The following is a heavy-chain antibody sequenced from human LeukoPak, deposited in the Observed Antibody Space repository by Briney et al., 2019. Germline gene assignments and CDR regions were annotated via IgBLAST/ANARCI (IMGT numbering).Heavy chain of an antibody. CDR3: ARDARWSSVVVTAIDN. D-gene: IGHD2-21*02. V-gene: IGHV1-69*05. J-gene: IGHJ4*02. CDR2: IIPIFGTA. CDR1: GATFSSNA. Sequence: SVKVSCKASGATFSSNAISWVRQAPGQGLEWMGRIIPIFGTANYAQKFQGRVTITTDESTSTAYMELSSLRSEDTAVYYCARDARWSSVVVTAIDNWGQGTLVTVSS.